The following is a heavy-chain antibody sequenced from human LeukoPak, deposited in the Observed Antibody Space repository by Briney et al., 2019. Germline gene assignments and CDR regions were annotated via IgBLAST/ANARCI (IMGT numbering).Heavy chain of an antibody. CDR2: IYYSGST. CDR1: GGSISSYY. CDR3: ARESDIVVVVAATRVLDY. D-gene: IGHD2-15*01. J-gene: IGHJ4*02. V-gene: IGHV4-59*01. Sequence: SETLSLTCTVSGGSISSYYWSWIRQPPGKGLEWIGYIYYSGSTNYNPSLKSRVTISVDTSKNQFSLKLSSVTAADTAVYYCARESDIVVVVAATRVLDYWGQGTLVTVSS.